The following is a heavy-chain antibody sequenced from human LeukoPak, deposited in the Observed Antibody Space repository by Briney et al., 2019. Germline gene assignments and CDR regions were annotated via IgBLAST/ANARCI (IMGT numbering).Heavy chain of an antibody. CDR1: GYIITGYY. CDR2: INPNSGGT. CDR3: AREQLVGAGGRWFDP. V-gene: IGHV1-2*06. J-gene: IGHJ5*02. Sequence: EASVKVSCKASGYIITGYYLHWVRQAPGQGLEWMGRINPNSGGTDYAQISQGRVTMTRDTSINTAYMGLNRLTSDDTAVYFCAREQLVGAGGRWFDPWGQGILVTVSS. D-gene: IGHD1-1*01.